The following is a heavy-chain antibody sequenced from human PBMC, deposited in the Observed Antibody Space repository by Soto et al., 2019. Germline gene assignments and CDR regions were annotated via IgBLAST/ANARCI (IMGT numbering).Heavy chain of an antibody. J-gene: IGHJ4*02. CDR2: IYYSGST. V-gene: IGHV4-39*01. CDR1: GGSISSSSYY. Sequence: PSETLSLTCTVSGGSISSSSYYWGWIRQPPGKGLEWIGSIYYSGSTYYNPSLKSRVTISVDTSKSQFSLKLSSVTAADTAVYYCAITPADVDTAMATFDYWGQGTLVTVSS. D-gene: IGHD5-18*01. CDR3: AITPADVDTAMATFDY.